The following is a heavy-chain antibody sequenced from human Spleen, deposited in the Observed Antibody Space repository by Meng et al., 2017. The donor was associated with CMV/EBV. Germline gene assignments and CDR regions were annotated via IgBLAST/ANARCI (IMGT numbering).Heavy chain of an antibody. CDR2: INAGNGNT. Sequence: CKPSGYTFTSYASHCVRQAPGQRLEWMGWINAGNGNTKYSQKFRCRVTITRDTSASTAYMELSSLGSEDTAVYYCARARIVGAIHFDYWGQGTLVTVSS. CDR1: GYTFTSYA. V-gene: IGHV1-3*01. CDR3: ARARIVGAIHFDY. J-gene: IGHJ4*02. D-gene: IGHD1-26*01.